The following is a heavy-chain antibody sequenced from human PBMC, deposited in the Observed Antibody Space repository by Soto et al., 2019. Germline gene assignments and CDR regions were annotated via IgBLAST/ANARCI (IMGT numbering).Heavy chain of an antibody. Sequence: DVQLVESGGGLVQPGGSLRLSCAASGFTFSNYWMHWVRLTPGKGLVWVSRVNGDGSSTSYADSVKGRFTISRDNAKNTLYLQMNSLRAEDTALYYCARVSQGSYCSGGNCYSDHWGQGTLATVSS. CDR1: GFTFSNYW. J-gene: IGHJ4*02. V-gene: IGHV3-74*01. CDR2: VNGDGSST. D-gene: IGHD2-15*01. CDR3: ARVSQGSYCSGGNCYSDH.